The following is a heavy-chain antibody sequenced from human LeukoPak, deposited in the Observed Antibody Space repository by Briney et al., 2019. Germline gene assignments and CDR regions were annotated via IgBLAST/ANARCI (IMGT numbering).Heavy chain of an antibody. J-gene: IGHJ5*02. V-gene: IGHV3-49*03. D-gene: IGHD3-16*01. CDR3: TRDRFYVWFDP. CDR1: GFTFGTHT. Sequence: GGSLRLSCTPSGFTFGTHTMHWFRQAPGKGLQGIGFIRSSGTTQYAASVKGRFTISRDDSKSIAYLQMNSLKTEDTAVYYCTRDRFYVWFDPWGQGTLVTVSS. CDR2: IRSSGTT.